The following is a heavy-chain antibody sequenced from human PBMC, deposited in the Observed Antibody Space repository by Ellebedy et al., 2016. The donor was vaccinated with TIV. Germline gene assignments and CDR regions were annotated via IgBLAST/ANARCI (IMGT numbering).Heavy chain of an antibody. CDR1: GGTFSSYA. V-gene: IGHV1-46*01. J-gene: IGHJ4*02. D-gene: IGHD7-27*01. CDR3: AREGDLNWGATYYFDY. CDR2: INPSGGST. Sequence: ASVKVSCXASGGTFSSYAISWVRQAPGQGLEWMGIINPSGGSTSYAQKFQGRVTMTRDTSTSTVYMELSSLRSEDTAVYYCAREGDLNWGATYYFDYWGQGTLVTVSS.